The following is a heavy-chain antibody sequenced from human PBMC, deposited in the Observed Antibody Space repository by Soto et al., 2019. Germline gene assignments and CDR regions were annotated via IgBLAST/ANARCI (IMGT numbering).Heavy chain of an antibody. J-gene: IGHJ4*02. CDR3: AKEGPITNWYFDY. D-gene: IGHD1-1*01. CDR2: ISYDGNVA. V-gene: IGHV3-30*18. CDR1: GFTFSNYG. Sequence: QVQLVESGGGVVQPGRSLRLSCAASGFTFSNYGMHWVRQAPGKGLEWVIVISYDGNVAYYADSVKGRFTISRDNSKNTLYLQMNRLRTDDTAMYYCAKEGPITNWYFDYWGQGNLVTVSS.